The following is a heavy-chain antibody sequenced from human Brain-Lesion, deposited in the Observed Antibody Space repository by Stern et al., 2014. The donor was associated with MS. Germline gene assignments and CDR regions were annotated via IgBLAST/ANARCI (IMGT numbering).Heavy chain of an antibody. D-gene: IGHD6-13*01. J-gene: IGHJ4*02. V-gene: IGHV4-4*02. Sequence: VQLVESGPGLVKPSGTLSLTCAVSGGSISSSNWWSWVRPSPGKGLEWIGESDHSGSTIYNPSLKRRVTVSVDQSKNPFSLNPRSVTAADTAVYFCARFPASRPHVFDSWGQGTLVTVSS. CDR2: SDHSGST. CDR3: ARFPASRPHVFDS. CDR1: GGSISSSNW.